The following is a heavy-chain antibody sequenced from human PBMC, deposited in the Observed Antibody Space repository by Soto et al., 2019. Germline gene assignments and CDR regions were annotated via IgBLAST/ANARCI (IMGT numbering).Heavy chain of an antibody. CDR3: ARGTRMITFGGVIGN. Sequence: QVQLVQSGAEVKKPGASVKVSCKASGYTFTSYGISWVRQAPGQGLEWMGWISAYNGNTNYAQKLQGRVTLTTVTATSRACMALRSLRPDDRAVYSCARGTRMITFGGVIGNWGQGTLGTVA. D-gene: IGHD3-16*02. CDR1: GYTFTSYG. CDR2: ISAYNGNT. V-gene: IGHV1-18*01. J-gene: IGHJ4*02.